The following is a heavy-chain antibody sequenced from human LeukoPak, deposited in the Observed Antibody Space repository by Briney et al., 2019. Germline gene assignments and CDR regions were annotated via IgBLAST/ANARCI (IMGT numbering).Heavy chain of an antibody. CDR2: IYTSGST. CDR1: GGSISSYF. CDR3: ARAGTSGGLCDY. J-gene: IGHJ4*02. Sequence: SETLSLTCTVSGGSISSYFWSWIRQPAGKGLEWIGRIYTSGSTKYNPSLQSRVTMSLDTSKNQLSLKLGSVAAADTAVYYCARAGTSGGLCDYWGQGTLVTVSS. V-gene: IGHV4-4*07. D-gene: IGHD1-14*01.